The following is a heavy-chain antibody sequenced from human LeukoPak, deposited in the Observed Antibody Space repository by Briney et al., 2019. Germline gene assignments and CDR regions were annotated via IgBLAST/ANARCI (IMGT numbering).Heavy chain of an antibody. V-gene: IGHV3-33*01. CDR1: GFTFSSYG. D-gene: IGHD6-13*01. J-gene: IGHJ4*02. CDR3: ARDHSSSWSNLDY. CDR2: IWYDGSNK. Sequence: GGSLRLSCAASGFTFSSYGMPWVRQAPGKGLEWVAVIWYDGSNKYYADSVKGRFTISRDNSKNTLYLQMNSLRAEDTAVYYCARDHSSSWSNLDYWGQGTLVTVSS.